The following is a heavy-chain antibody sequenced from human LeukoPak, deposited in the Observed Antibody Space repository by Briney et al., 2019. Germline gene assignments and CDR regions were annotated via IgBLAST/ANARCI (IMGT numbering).Heavy chain of an antibody. J-gene: IGHJ3*02. CDR3: ARGIGGGYKYEKDDAFDI. D-gene: IGHD5-24*01. CDR1: GFTFRSYS. Sequence: PGGSLRLSCAASGFTFRSYSMNWVRQAPGKGLEWVSSISSGSSYIYYAESMKDRFTISRDNAKTSLYLQMNSLRAEDTALYYCARGIGGGYKYEKDDAFDIWGQGTMVTVSS. CDR2: ISSGSSYI. V-gene: IGHV3-21*06.